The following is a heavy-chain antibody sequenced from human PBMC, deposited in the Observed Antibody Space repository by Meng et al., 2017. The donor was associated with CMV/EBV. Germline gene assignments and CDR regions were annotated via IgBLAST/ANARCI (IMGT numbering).Heavy chain of an antibody. J-gene: IGHJ4*02. V-gene: IGHV1-2*02. CDR2: INPDSGGT. CDR3: ARDLDYDSSGYMFDY. D-gene: IGHD3-22*01. Sequence: ASVKVSCKASGYTFIDHYIHWVRQAPGQGLEWTGWINPDSGGTNYARKFQGRVTMTRDTSISTAYMELSRLTPDDTAVYYCARDLDYDSSGYMFDYWGQGTLVTVSS. CDR1: GYTFIDHY.